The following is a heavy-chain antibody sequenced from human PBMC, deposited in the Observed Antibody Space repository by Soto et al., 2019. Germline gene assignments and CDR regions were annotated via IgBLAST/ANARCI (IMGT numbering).Heavy chain of an antibody. V-gene: IGHV4-34*01. Sequence: QVQLQQWGAGLLKPSETLSLTCVVYGGSFSGYYWSWIRQLPGEGLEWVGEINHSGSTNNNPSLKSRVSISVDTSKNQFSLRLSSVTAADTAVFYCARRYYYYMDVWGKGTTVTVSS. J-gene: IGHJ6*03. CDR1: GGSFSGYY. CDR3: ARRYYYYMDV. CDR2: INHSGST.